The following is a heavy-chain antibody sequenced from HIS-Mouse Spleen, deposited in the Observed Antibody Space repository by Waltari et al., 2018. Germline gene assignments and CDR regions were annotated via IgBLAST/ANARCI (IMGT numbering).Heavy chain of an antibody. J-gene: IGHJ5*02. Sequence: EVQLVESGGGLVQPGGSLRLSCAASGFTFSSYWMSWVRQAPGRGVEEGANIKKDGSGKYYVDFVKGRFTISRDNAKNSLYLQMNSLRAEDTAVYYCARERRGPGWFDPWGQGTLVTVSS. D-gene: IGHD5-12*01. CDR3: ARERRGPGWFDP. V-gene: IGHV3-7*01. CDR1: GFTFSSYW. CDR2: IKKDGSGK.